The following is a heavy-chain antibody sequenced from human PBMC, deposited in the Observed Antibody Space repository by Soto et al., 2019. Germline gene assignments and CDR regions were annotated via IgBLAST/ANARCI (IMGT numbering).Heavy chain of an antibody. CDR1: GFTFSDHY. CDR3: TVWGSGNDFGAA. Sequence: EVQLVESGGGLVQPGGSLRLSCAASGFTFSDHYMDWVRQAPGKGLEWVGRSKNEADSYTTEYAASVKGRFTISRDGSKKSLFLQMNSLKTEDTAVYYCTVWGSGNDFGAAWGQGILVTVSS. V-gene: IGHV3-72*01. D-gene: IGHD3-10*01. CDR2: SKNEADSYTT. J-gene: IGHJ4*02.